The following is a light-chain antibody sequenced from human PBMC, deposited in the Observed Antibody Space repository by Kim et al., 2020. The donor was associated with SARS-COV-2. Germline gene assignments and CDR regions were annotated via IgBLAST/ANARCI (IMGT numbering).Light chain of an antibody. Sequence: VSPGERATLSYRASQSVSSYLAWYQQKPGQAPRLLIYGASNRATGIPARFSGSGSGTEFTLTISSLQPEDFAVYYCQQHSNWPRTFGEGTKVDIK. V-gene: IGKV3-11*01. J-gene: IGKJ1*01. CDR3: QQHSNWPRT. CDR2: GAS. CDR1: QSVSSY.